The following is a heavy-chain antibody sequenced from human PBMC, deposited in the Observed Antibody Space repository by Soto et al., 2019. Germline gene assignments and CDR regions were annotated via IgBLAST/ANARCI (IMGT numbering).Heavy chain of an antibody. CDR2: ISGSGGST. D-gene: IGHD1-7*01. J-gene: IGHJ3*02. CDR3: AKGNSWSPALVLDI. V-gene: IGHV3-23*01. Sequence: EVQLLESGGGLVQPGGSLRLSCAASGFTFSSYAMNWVRQAPGKGLEWVSAISGSGGSTYYADSVKGRFTISRDSSKNTLYLQMNSLRAKDTAVYYCAKGNSWSPALVLDIWGQGTMVTVAS. CDR1: GFTFSSYA.